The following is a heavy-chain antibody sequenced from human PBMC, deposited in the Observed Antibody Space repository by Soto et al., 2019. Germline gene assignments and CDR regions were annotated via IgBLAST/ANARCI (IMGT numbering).Heavy chain of an antibody. J-gene: IGHJ6*03. D-gene: IGHD5-12*01. V-gene: IGHV1-69*08. CDR1: GDIFDSLT. CDR2: IITVLDMA. CDR3: ARELGGYDYLYYYYYMDV. Sequence: QVQLVQSGAEMKKPGSSVKVSCQASGDIFDSLTINWVRQAPGQGLEWMGRIITVLDMANYAQKFQGRVTIIADKSTSTVYMELSSLTSEDTAVYYCARELGGYDYLYYYYYMDVWGEGTTVTVSS.